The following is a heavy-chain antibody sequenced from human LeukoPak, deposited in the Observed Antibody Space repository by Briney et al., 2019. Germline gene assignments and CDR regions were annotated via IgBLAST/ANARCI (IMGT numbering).Heavy chain of an antibody. D-gene: IGHD5-12*01. CDR3: ARDHLCSLKWLRPFALDY. Sequence: PGRSLRLSCAASGFTFSSYAMHWVRQAPGKGLEWVAVISYDGSNKYYADSVKGRFTISRDNSKNTLYLQMNSLRAEDMAVYYCARDHLCSLKWLRPFALDYWGQGTLVTVSS. V-gene: IGHV3-30*01. CDR1: GFTFSSYA. CDR2: ISYDGSNK. J-gene: IGHJ4*02.